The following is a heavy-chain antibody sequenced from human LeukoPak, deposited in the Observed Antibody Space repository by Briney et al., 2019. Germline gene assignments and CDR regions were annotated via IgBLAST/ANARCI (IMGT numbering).Heavy chain of an antibody. CDR2: ISYDGSNK. CDR1: GFTFSSYG. J-gene: IGHJ6*03. CDR3: AKKWGNRMVSYYYYMDV. Sequence: PGRSLRLSCAASGFTFSSYGMHWVRQAPGKGLEWVAVISYDGSNKYYADSVKGRFTISRDNSKNTLYLQMNSLRAEDTAVYYCAKKWGNRMVSYYYYMDVWGKGTTVTVSS. V-gene: IGHV3-30*18. D-gene: IGHD5-18*01.